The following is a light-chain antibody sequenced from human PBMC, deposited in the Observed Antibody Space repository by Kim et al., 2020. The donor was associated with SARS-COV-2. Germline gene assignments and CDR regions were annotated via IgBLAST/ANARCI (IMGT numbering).Light chain of an antibody. Sequence: VFPGQTASITCSGDKLGDKYACWYQQKPGQSPVLVIYQDSKRPSGIPERFSGSNSGNTATLTISGTQAMDEADYYCQAWDSSTVVFGGGTQLTVL. V-gene: IGLV3-1*01. CDR3: QAWDSSTVV. CDR1: KLGDKY. J-gene: IGLJ2*01. CDR2: QDS.